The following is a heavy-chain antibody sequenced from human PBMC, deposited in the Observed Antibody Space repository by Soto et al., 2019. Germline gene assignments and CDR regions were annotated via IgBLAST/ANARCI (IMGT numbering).Heavy chain of an antibody. CDR2: IVPSVDST. Sequence: QVQLVQSGTEVKKPGASVKVSCKASGGTFSRSGFHWVRQAPGQGLEWMGMIVPSVDSTNGAQKFQARVTISAEQFTSTVYMELRSLRSEDTAVYYCARCPQPPDTADPYAVDVWGQGTRVIVSS. J-gene: IGHJ6*02. CDR1: GGTFSRSG. D-gene: IGHD5-18*01. CDR3: ARCPQPPDTADPYAVDV. V-gene: IGHV1-69*18.